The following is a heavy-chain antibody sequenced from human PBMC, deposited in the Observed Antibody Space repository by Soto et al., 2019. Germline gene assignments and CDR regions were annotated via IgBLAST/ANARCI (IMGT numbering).Heavy chain of an antibody. Sequence: PGGSLRLSCAASGFTFDDYAMHWVRQAPGKGLEWVSGISWNSGSIGYADSVKGRFTISRDNAKNSLYLQMNSLRAEDTALYYCAKEIYGYPYYYGMDVWGQGTTVTVSS. V-gene: IGHV3-9*01. CDR3: AKEIYGYPYYYGMDV. D-gene: IGHD3-16*02. CDR1: GFTFDDYA. CDR2: ISWNSGSI. J-gene: IGHJ6*02.